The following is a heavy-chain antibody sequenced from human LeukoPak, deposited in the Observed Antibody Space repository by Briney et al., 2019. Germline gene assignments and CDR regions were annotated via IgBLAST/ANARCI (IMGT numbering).Heavy chain of an antibody. CDR1: GGSFSGYY. CDR3: ARLGGTMVRGVMRGPYYYYYMDV. V-gene: IGHV4-34*01. D-gene: IGHD3-10*01. Sequence: KPSETLSLTCAVYGGSFSGYYWSWIRQPPGKGLEWIGEINHSGSTNYNPSLKSRVTISVDTSKNQFSLKLSSVTAADTAAYYCARLGGTMVRGVMRGPYYYYYMDVWGKGTTVTVSS. J-gene: IGHJ6*03. CDR2: INHSGST.